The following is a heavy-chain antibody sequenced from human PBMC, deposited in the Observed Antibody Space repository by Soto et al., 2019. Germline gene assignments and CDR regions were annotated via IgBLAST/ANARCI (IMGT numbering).Heavy chain of an antibody. CDR1: GRSFSGYY. Sequence: SETLSLTCAVYGRSFSGYYWSWIRQPPGKGLEWIGEINHSGSTNYNPSLKSRVTISVDTSKNQFSLKLSSVTAADTAVYYCARVYYVVVTAIPPHGMDVWGQGTTVTVSS. CDR2: INHSGST. J-gene: IGHJ6*02. CDR3: ARVYYVVVTAIPPHGMDV. V-gene: IGHV4-34*01. D-gene: IGHD2-21*02.